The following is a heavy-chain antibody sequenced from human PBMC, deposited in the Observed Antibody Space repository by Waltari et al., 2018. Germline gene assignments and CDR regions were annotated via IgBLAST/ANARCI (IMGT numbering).Heavy chain of an antibody. CDR1: GGSFSDYY. J-gene: IGHJ4*02. CDR2: INHSGST. Sequence: QVQLQQWGAGLLKPSETLSLTCAVYGGSFSDYYWTWIRQPPGKGLEWIGEINHSGSTNYSPSLKSRVTISVDTSKNQFSLRLTSVTAADTAMYYCARKYSYGHTPIDSWCQGTLVTVSS. V-gene: IGHV4-34*01. CDR3: ARKYSYGHTPIDS. D-gene: IGHD5-18*01.